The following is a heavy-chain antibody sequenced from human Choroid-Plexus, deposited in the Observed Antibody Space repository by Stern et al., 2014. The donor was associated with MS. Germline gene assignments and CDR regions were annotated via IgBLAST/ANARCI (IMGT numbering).Heavy chain of an antibody. CDR2: ISGGGTFV. CDR1: GFSFSDHY. V-gene: IGHV3-11*01. J-gene: IGHJ4*02. Sequence: VQLLESGGGLVKPGGSLRLSCVASGFSFSDHYMSWIRQAPGKGLECISYISGGGTFVNYADSVKGRFTISRDNAKDSLYLQMDSLRAEDTAVYYCSREPRFTDYWGQGTLVSVSS. CDR3: SREPRFTDY. D-gene: IGHD3-3*01.